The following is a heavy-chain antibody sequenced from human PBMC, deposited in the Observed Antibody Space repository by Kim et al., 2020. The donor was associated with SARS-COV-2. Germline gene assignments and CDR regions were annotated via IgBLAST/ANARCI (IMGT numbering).Heavy chain of an antibody. J-gene: IGHJ4*02. V-gene: IGHV3-9*01. CDR3: AKGDYDSSGYRGLFDY. CDR2: ISWNSGSI. D-gene: IGHD3-22*01. CDR1: GFTFGDYA. Sequence: GGSLRLSCAASGFTFGDYAMHWVRQAPGKGLEWVSGISWNSGSIGYADSVKGRFTISRDNAKNSLYLQMNSLRAEDTALYYCAKGDYDSSGYRGLFDYWGQGTLVTVSS.